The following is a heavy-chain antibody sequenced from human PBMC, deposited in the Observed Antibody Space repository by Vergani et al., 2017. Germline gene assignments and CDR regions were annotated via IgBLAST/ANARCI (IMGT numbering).Heavy chain of an antibody. V-gene: IGHV3-30*18. Sequence: QVQLVESGGGVVQPGRSLRLSCAASGFTFSSYGMHWVRQAPGKGLEWVAVISYDGSNKYYADSVKGRFTISRDNSKNTLYLQMNGLRAEDTAVYYCAKDRKWFGELLTYAFDIWGQGTMVTVSS. J-gene: IGHJ3*02. CDR2: ISYDGSNK. CDR1: GFTFSSYG. CDR3: AKDRKWFGELLTYAFDI. D-gene: IGHD3-10*01.